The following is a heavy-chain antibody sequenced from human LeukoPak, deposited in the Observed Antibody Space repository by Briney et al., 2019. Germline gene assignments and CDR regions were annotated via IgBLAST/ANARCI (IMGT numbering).Heavy chain of an antibody. D-gene: IGHD6-19*01. J-gene: IGHJ4*02. CDR2: INPSGGST. Sequence: ASVKVSCTASGYTFTSYYMHWVRQAPGQGLEWMGIINPSGGSTSYAQKFQGRVTMTRDTSTSTVYMELSSLRSEDTAVYYCARVRSGWYYFDYWGQGTLVTVSS. CDR3: ARVRSGWYYFDY. V-gene: IGHV1-46*01. CDR1: GYTFTSYY.